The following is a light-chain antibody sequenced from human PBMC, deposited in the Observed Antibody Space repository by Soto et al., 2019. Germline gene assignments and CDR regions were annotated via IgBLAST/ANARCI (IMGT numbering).Light chain of an antibody. Sequence: IVLTQSPATLSVSPGDRATLSCRASQSVSSNLAWYQQKPGQAPRLLIYGASTRATGIPARFSGSGSGTEFTLTISSLQSEDFAVYYCQQYNNWPSWTFGQRTKVDIK. J-gene: IGKJ1*01. CDR3: QQYNNWPSWT. V-gene: IGKV3-15*01. CDR1: QSVSSN. CDR2: GAS.